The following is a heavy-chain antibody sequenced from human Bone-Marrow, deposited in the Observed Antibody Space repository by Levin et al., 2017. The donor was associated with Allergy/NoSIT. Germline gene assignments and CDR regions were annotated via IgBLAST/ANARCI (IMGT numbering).Heavy chain of an antibody. CDR3: ARPTREYSYSYGVDY. J-gene: IGHJ4*02. CDR1: GGSIRSSNYY. Sequence: SCTVSGGSIRSSNYYWGWIRQSPGKGLEWIGSMDYSGSTYYNPSLKSRVTISVDTSKNRFSLKLSSVTAADTAVYYCARPTREYSYSYGVDYWGQGTLVTVSS. CDR2: MDYSGST. D-gene: IGHD5-18*01. V-gene: IGHV4-39*01.